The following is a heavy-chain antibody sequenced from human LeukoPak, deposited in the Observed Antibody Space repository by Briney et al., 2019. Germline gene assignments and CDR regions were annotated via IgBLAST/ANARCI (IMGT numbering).Heavy chain of an antibody. J-gene: IGHJ4*02. CDR2: INPSGGST. V-gene: IGHV1-46*01. CDR3: ARDLSKTYDFWSGYFDY. CDR1: GYTFTSYY. Sequence: ASVKVSCKASGYTFTSYYMHWVRQAPGQGLEWMGIINPSGGSTSYAQKFQGRVTMTRDMSTSTVYMELSSLRSEDTAVYYCARDLSKTYDFWSGYFDYWGQGTLDTVSS. D-gene: IGHD3-3*01.